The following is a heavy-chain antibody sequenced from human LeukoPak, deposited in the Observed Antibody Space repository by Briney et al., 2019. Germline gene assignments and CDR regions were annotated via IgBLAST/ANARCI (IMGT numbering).Heavy chain of an antibody. CDR2: TSAYNGNT. J-gene: IGHJ4*02. Sequence: ASVKVSCKASGYTFTSYGISWVRQAPGQGLEWMGWTSAYNGNTNYAQKLQGRVTMTTDTSTSTVYMELRSLRSDDTAVYYCARDSEGPYYYDSSGYYDYWGQGTLVTVSS. CDR1: GYTFTSYG. CDR3: ARDSEGPYYYDSSGYYDY. V-gene: IGHV1-18*01. D-gene: IGHD3-22*01.